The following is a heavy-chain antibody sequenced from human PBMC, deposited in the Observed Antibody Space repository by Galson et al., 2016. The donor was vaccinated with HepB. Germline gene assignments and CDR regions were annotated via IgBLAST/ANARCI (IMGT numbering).Heavy chain of an antibody. CDR3: ARDNTFRGITHWFDP. J-gene: IGHJ5*02. D-gene: IGHD3-10*01. CDR2: IYYSGNT. Sequence: TLSLTCTVSGGSISSGGYYWSWIRQHPGKGLEWIGYIYYSGNTYYNPSLKSRVTISVDTSKNQFSLKLSSLTAADTAVYYCARDNTFRGITHWFDPWGQGTLVTVSS. CDR1: GGSISSGGYY. V-gene: IGHV4-31*03.